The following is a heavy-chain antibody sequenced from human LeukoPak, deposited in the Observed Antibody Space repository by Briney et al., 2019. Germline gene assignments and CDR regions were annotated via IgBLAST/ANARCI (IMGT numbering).Heavy chain of an antibody. D-gene: IGHD6-19*01. CDR3: ANSIAVAGTAFDY. CDR1: GFTFSSYA. CDR2: ISGSGGST. J-gene: IGHJ4*02. Sequence: QPGGSLRLSCAASGFTFSSYAMSWVRQAPGKGLEWVSAISGSGGSTYYADSVKGRFTISRDNSKNTLYLQMNSLRAEDTAVYYCANSIAVAGTAFDYWGQGTLVTVSS. V-gene: IGHV3-23*01.